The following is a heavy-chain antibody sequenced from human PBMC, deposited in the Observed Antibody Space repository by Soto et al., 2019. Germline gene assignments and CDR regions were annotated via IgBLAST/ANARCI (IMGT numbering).Heavy chain of an antibody. V-gene: IGHV1-18*01. Sequence: ASVKVSCKASGYTFTSYGISWVRQAPGQGLEWMGWISAYNGNTNYAQKLQGRVTMTTDTSTSTAYMELRSLRSDDTAVYYCARAKCGGGSCYPPFYYYYYYMDVWGKGTTVTVSS. CDR3: ARAKCGGGSCYPPFYYYYYYMDV. J-gene: IGHJ6*03. CDR2: ISAYNGNT. CDR1: GYTFTSYG. D-gene: IGHD2-15*01.